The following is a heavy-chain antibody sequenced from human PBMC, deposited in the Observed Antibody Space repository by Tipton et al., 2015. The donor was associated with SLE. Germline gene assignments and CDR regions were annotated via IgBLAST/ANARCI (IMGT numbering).Heavy chain of an antibody. CDR2: IRSKAYGGTT. J-gene: IGHJ3*02. D-gene: IGHD4-17*01. V-gene: IGHV3-49*04. CDR3: TSHDYGDRGARGDAFDI. Sequence: SLRLSCSASGFTFGDYPMSWVRQAPGKGLEWVGFIRSKAYGGTTEYAASVKGRFTISRDDSKSIAYLQMNSLKTEDTAVYYCTSHDYGDRGARGDAFDIWGQGTMVTVSS. CDR1: GFTFGDYP.